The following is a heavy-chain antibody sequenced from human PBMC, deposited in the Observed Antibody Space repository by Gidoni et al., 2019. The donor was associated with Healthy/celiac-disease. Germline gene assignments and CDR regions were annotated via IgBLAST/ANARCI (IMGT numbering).Heavy chain of an antibody. D-gene: IGHD2-21*01. Sequence: QAQLQESGPGLVKPSQTLPPTCTVSGGSISSGSYYGSWIRQPAGKGLEWIGRIYTSGSTNYNPSLNSRVTMSVDTSKNQFSLKLSSVTAADTAVYYCARDKGNRDSLRGMDVWGQGTTVTVSS. V-gene: IGHV4-61*02. CDR1: GGSISSGSYY. J-gene: IGHJ6*02. CDR3: ARDKGNRDSLRGMDV. CDR2: IYTSGST.